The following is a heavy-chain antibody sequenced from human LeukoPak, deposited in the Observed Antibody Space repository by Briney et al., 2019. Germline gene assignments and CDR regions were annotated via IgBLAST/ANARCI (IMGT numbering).Heavy chain of an antibody. CDR1: GFTFSSYA. CDR3: AKDRSYCGGDCYSGDPYYFDY. J-gene: IGHJ4*02. V-gene: IGHV3-23*01. Sequence: GGSLRLSCAASGFTFSSYAMSWVRQAPGKGLEWVSAISGSGGSTYYADSVKGRFTISRDNSKNTLYLQMNSLRAEDTAVYYCAKDRSYCGGDCYSGDPYYFDYWGQGTLVTVSS. CDR2: ISGSGGST. D-gene: IGHD2-21*02.